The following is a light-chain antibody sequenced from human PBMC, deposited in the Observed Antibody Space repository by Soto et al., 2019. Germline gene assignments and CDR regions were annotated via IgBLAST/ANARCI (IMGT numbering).Light chain of an antibody. CDR1: QSLLHGTGYNY. V-gene: IGKV2-28*01. CDR3: MQALQTPRT. CDR2: LGS. Sequence: IVMTQSPLSLPVTPGEPASISCRSSQSLLHGTGYNYLDWYLQKPGQSTQLLVYLGSNRASGVPDRFSGSGSGTDFALKISRVEAEDVGVYYCMQALQTPRTFGQGTQGEIK. J-gene: IGKJ1*01.